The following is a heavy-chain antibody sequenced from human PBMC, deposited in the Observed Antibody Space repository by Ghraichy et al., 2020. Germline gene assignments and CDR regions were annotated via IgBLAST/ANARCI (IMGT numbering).Heavy chain of an antibody. D-gene: IGHD1-26*01. V-gene: IGHV3-30*18. Sequence: GGSLRLSCAASGFSFSGYDMHWVRQAPGKGLEWVAHILRDGKNQYYADSVKGRFTISRDNSKNTLYLQMNSLRTEDTAVYYCAKVDSWARYWEFDYWGPGTLVTVSP. CDR2: ILRDGKNQ. CDR3: AKVDSWARYWEFDY. J-gene: IGHJ4*02. CDR1: GFSFSGYD.